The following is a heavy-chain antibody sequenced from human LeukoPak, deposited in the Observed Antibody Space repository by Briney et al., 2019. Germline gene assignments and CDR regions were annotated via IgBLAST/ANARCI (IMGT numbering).Heavy chain of an antibody. Sequence: SETLSLTCTVSGGSISSSVNYWAWIRQPPGKGLEWIGSIYESRSAYYNPSLKSRITMSVDTSENQFSLKLTSVTAADTAVYYCARHYGPWGQGTLVTVSS. J-gene: IGHJ5*02. CDR3: ARHYGP. CDR2: IYESRSA. CDR1: GGSISSSVNY. V-gene: IGHV4-39*01. D-gene: IGHD3-16*01.